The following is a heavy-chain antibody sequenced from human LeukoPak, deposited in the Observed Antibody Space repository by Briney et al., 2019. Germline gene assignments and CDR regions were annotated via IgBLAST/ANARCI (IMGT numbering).Heavy chain of an antibody. CDR1: GFSFSNYD. D-gene: IGHD4-17*01. J-gene: IGHJ4*02. V-gene: IGHV3-33*01. CDR2: VWYDGSNK. Sequence: GGSLRLSCAASGFSFSNYDMHWVRQAPGKGLEWVAVVWYDGSNKYYADSVKGRFTISRDNSKNTLYLQMNSLRVEDTAVYYCARGDPTVTTKQNFDYWGQGTLVTVSS. CDR3: ARGDPTVTTKQNFDY.